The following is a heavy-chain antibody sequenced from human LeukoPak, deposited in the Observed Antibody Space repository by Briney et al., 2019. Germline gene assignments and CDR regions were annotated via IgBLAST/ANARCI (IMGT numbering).Heavy chain of an antibody. D-gene: IGHD6-13*01. J-gene: IGHJ4*02. CDR2: ISWNSGSI. CDR1: GFTFDDYA. CDR3: AKAYSPAPGYSSSWYGVYFDY. V-gene: IGHV3-9*03. Sequence: GGSLSLSCAASGFTFDDYAMHWVRHAPGKGLEWVSGISWNSGSIGYADSVKGRFTISRDNAKNSLYLQMNSLRAEDMVLYYCAKAYSPAPGYSSSWYGVYFDYWGQGTLVTVSS.